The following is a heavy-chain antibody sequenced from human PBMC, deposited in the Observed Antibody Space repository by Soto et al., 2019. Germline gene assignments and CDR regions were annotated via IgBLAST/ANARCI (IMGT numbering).Heavy chain of an antibody. CDR1: GFTFSSYS. J-gene: IGHJ4*02. Sequence: GGSLRLSCEASGFTFSSYSMNWVRQAPGKGLQWVSFITSSGSAIYYADSVMGRFTISRDNSKNTLHLQMNSLRAEDTAVYYCAKDRILDYYGSGSFFPDYWGQGTLVTVSS. CDR3: AKDRILDYYGSGSFFPDY. D-gene: IGHD3-10*01. CDR2: ITSSGSAI. V-gene: IGHV3-48*01.